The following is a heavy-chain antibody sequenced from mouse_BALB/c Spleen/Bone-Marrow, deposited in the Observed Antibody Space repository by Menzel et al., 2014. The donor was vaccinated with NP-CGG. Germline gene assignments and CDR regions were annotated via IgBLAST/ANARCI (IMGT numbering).Heavy chain of an antibody. CDR2: ISPDSSTI. J-gene: IGHJ3*01. CDR3: ARLGYYGGFAY. CDR1: GFDFSGFW. D-gene: IGHD2-3*01. Sequence: EVKLVESGGGLVQPGGSLKLSCAASGFDFSGFWMGWVRQAPGKGLEWIGAISPDSSTINYTPSLKDRFIISRDNAKNTLYLQMSKVRSEDTALYYCARLGYYGGFAYWGQGTLVTVSA. V-gene: IGHV4-1*02.